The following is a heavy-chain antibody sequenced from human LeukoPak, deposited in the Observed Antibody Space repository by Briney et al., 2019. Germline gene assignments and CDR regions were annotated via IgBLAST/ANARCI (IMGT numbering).Heavy chain of an antibody. CDR2: IYSSGST. V-gene: IGHV4-59*01. D-gene: IGHD6-13*01. CDR1: GGSIGSYY. J-gene: IGHJ5*02. CDR3: ARGVAAPGTGGLSWFDP. Sequence: SETLSLTCTVSGGSIGSYYWSWIRQPPGKGLEWIGHIYSSGSTNYNPSLKSRVTISLDTSKNQFSLKLSFVTAADTAVYYCARGVAAPGTGGLSWFDPWGEGTLVTVSS.